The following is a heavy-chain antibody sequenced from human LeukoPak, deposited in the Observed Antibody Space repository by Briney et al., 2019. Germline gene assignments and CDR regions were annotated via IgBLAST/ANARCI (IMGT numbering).Heavy chain of an antibody. J-gene: IGHJ4*02. CDR2: ISPYNGRT. CDR1: GYIFTTYG. Sequence: GASVKVSCKSSGYIFTTYGITWVRQAPGQGLEWMGWISPYNGRTNYAQKLQGRVTMTTDTSTSTAYMELRSLRSDDTAVYYCARVGVQGEGFDYWGQGTLVTVSS. CDR3: ARVGVQGEGFDY. V-gene: IGHV1-18*01. D-gene: IGHD3-10*01.